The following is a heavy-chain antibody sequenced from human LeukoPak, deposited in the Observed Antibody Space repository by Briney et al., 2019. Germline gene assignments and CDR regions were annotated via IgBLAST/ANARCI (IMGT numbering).Heavy chain of an antibody. CDR2: IYTSGST. J-gene: IGHJ6*03. V-gene: IGHV4-4*07. Sequence: SETLSLTCTVSGGSISSYYWSWIRQPAGKGLEWIGRIYTSGSTNYNPSLKSRVTMSVDTSKNQFSLKLSSVTAADTAVYYCARDPDRYYHYYMDVWGKGTTVTVSS. CDR3: ARDPDRYYHYYMDV. CDR1: GGSISSYY.